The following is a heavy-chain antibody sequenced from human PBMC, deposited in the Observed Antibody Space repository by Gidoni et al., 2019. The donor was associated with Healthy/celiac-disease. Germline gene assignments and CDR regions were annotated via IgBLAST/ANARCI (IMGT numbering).Heavy chain of an antibody. J-gene: IGHJ4*02. CDR2: IFSNDEK. CDR1: GFSLSNARMG. D-gene: IGHD3-22*01. V-gene: IGHV2-26*01. Sequence: QVTLKESGPVLVTHTETLTLSCTVSGFSLSNARMGVSWIRQPPGKALEWLAHIFSNDEKSYSTSLKSRLTISKDTSKSRVVLTMTNMDPVDTATYYCARMVRYYGSSGYYAVFDYWGQGTLVTVSS. CDR3: ARMVRYYGSSGYYAVFDY.